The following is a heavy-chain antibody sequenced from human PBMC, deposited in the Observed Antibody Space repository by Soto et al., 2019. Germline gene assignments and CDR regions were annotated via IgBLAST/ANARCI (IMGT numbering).Heavy chain of an antibody. V-gene: IGHV3-13*05. J-gene: IGHJ6*02. CDR1: GFTFRNYD. Sequence: EVQLVESGGGLVQPGGSLRLSCEASGFTFRNYDMHWVRQGTGKGLEWVSGISAAGDPDYADSVEGRFTISRENAQNSFFLQINSRRFGDTAVYYCARTDRDFYGLDVWGQGTTVIVSS. CDR3: ARTDRDFYGLDV. CDR2: ISAAGDP.